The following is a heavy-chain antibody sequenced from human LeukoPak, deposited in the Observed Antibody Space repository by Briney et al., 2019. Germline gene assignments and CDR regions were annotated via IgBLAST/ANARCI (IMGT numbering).Heavy chain of an antibody. J-gene: IGHJ6*02. CDR3: ARFLYGDYGYYYYYGMDV. D-gene: IGHD4-17*01. Sequence: PSETLSLTCAVYGGSFSGYYWSWIRQPPGKGLEWIGEINHSGSTNYNPSLKSRVTISVDTSKNQFSLKLSSVTAADTAVYYCARFLYGDYGYYYYYGMDVWGQGTTVTVSS. CDR1: GGSFSGYY. V-gene: IGHV4-34*01. CDR2: INHSGST.